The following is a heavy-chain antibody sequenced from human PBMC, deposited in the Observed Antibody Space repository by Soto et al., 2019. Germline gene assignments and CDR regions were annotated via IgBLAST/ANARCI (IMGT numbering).Heavy chain of an antibody. CDR3: ARAKGYCSSTSCLPRDYYYYYGMDV. J-gene: IGHJ6*02. V-gene: IGHV4-59*01. Sequence: PSETLSLTCTVSGGSISSYYWSWIRQPPGKGLEWIGYIYYSGSTNYNPSLKSRVTISVDTSKNQFSLKLSSVTAADTAVYYCARAKGYCSSTSCLPRDYYYYYGMDVWGQGTTVTVSS. D-gene: IGHD2-2*01. CDR2: IYYSGST. CDR1: GGSISSYY.